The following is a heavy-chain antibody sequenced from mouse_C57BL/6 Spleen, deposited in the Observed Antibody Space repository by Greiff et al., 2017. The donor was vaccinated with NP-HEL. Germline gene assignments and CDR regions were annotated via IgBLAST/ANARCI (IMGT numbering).Heavy chain of an antibody. J-gene: IGHJ2*01. CDR3: ARSFITTVVGDY. D-gene: IGHD1-1*01. CDR2: IHPNSGST. Sequence: VQLQQSGAELVKPGASVKLSCKASGYTFTSYWMHWVKQRPGQGLEWIGMIHPNSGSTNYNEKFKSKATLTVDKSSSTAYMQLSSLTSEDSAVYYCARSFITTVVGDYWGQSTTLTVSS. CDR1: GYTFTSYW. V-gene: IGHV1-64*01.